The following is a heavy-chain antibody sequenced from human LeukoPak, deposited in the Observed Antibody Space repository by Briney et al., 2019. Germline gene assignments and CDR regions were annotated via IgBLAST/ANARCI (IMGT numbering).Heavy chain of an antibody. CDR1: GGTFSSYA. V-gene: IGHV1-69*04. CDR3: AGIAVAGNLELDY. D-gene: IGHD6-19*01. CDR2: IIPILGIA. J-gene: IGHJ4*02. Sequence: SVKVSCKASGGTFSSYAISWVRQAPGQGLEWMGRIIPILGIANYAQKFQGRVTITADKSTSTAYMELSSLRSEDTAVYYCAGIAVAGNLELDYWGQGTLVTVSS.